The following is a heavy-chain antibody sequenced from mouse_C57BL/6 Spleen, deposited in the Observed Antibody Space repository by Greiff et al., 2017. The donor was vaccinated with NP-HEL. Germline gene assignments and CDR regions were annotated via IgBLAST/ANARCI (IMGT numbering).Heavy chain of an antibody. CDR2: IDPSDSET. Sequence: QVQLQQPGAELVRPGSSVKLSCKASGYTFTSYWMHWVKQRPIQGLEWIGNIDPSDSETHYNQKFKDKATLTVDKSSSTAYMQLSSLTSEDSAVYYCAREETGKDYAMDYWGQGTSVTVSS. V-gene: IGHV1-52*01. CDR1: GYTFTSYW. J-gene: IGHJ4*01. CDR3: AREETGKDYAMDY. D-gene: IGHD4-1*01.